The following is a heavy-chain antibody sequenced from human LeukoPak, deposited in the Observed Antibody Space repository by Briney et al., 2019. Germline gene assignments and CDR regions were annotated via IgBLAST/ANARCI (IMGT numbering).Heavy chain of an antibody. CDR1: GFTFSSYS. V-gene: IGHV3-21*01. CDR3: AREGVASVGASDY. CDR2: ISSSSSYI. Sequence: PGGSLRLSCAASGFTFSSYSMNWVRQAPGKGLEWVSSISSSSSYIYYADTVKGRFTISRDNAKNSLYLQMNSLRAEDTAVYYCAREGVASVGASDYWGQGTLVTISS. D-gene: IGHD1-26*01. J-gene: IGHJ4*02.